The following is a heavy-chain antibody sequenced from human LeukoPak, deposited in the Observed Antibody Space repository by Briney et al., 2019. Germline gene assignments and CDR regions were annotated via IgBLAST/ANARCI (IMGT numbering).Heavy chain of an antibody. CDR1: GFTFSSYS. D-gene: IGHD3-22*01. CDR2: ISSSSSTI. V-gene: IGHV3-48*04. J-gene: IGHJ3*02. Sequence: PGGSLRLSCAASGFTFSSYSMNWVRQAPGKGLEGVSYISSSSSTIYYADSVKGRFTISRDNAKNSLYLQMNSMRAEDMALYYCAKDIYYESRGAFDIWGQGTMVTVSS. CDR3: AKDIYYESRGAFDI.